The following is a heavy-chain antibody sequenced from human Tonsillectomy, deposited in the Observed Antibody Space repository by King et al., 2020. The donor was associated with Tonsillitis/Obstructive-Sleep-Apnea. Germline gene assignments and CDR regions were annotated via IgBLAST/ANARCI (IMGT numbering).Heavy chain of an antibody. Sequence: QLVQSGAEVKKPGASVKVSCKASGYTFTRYGINWVRQAPGQGLEWMGRLSPDNGDTNYAQTLQGRVTMTADTSTSTAYMELRSLASDDTALYYCATRTGGGDASVGAFPIWGQGTVVTVSA. CDR3: ATRTGGGDASVGAFPI. CDR1: GYTFTRYG. V-gene: IGHV1-18*01. D-gene: IGHD3-10*01. CDR2: LSPDNGDT. J-gene: IGHJ3*02.